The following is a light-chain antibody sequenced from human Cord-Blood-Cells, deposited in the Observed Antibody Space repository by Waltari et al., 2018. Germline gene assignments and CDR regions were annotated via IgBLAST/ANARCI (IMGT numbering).Light chain of an antibody. Sequence: QPALPQPRSVSGSPGQSVTISCTGTSRDGGGYNYVSWYQQHPGTPPKLMIYDVSKRPSGVPDRFSGSKSGNTASLTISGLQAEDEADYYCCSYAGSYVFGTGTKVTVL. CDR1: SRDGGGYNY. CDR3: CSYAGSYV. V-gene: IGLV2-11*01. J-gene: IGLJ1*01. CDR2: DVS.